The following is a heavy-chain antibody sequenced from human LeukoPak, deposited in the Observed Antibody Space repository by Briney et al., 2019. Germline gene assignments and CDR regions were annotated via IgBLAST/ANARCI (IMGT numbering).Heavy chain of an antibody. Sequence: GGSLRLSCAASGFTFSSHWMSWVRQAPGKGLEWVANIKQDGSEKYYVDSVKGRFTISRDNAKNSLYLQMNSLRAEDTAVYYCARLVGATCGYWGQGTLVTVSS. V-gene: IGHV3-7*01. D-gene: IGHD1-26*01. CDR3: ARLVGATCGY. J-gene: IGHJ4*02. CDR1: GFTFSSHW. CDR2: IKQDGSEK.